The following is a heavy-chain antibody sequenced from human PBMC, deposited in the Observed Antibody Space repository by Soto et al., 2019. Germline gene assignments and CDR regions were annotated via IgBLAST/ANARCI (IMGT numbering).Heavy chain of an antibody. CDR1: GYSFTSYW. Sequence: GESLKISCKGSGYSFTSYWIGWVRQMPGKGLEWMGIIYPGDSDTRYSPSFQGQVTISADKSISTAYLQWSSLKASDTAMYYCATPAGGAYCGGDCYSDWSQGTLVTVSA. D-gene: IGHD2-21*02. CDR2: IYPGDSDT. V-gene: IGHV5-51*01. J-gene: IGHJ4*02. CDR3: ATPAGGAYCGGDCYSD.